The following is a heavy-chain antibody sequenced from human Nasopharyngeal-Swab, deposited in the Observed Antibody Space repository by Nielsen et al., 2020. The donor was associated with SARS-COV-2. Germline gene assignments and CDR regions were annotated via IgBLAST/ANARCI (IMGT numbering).Heavy chain of an antibody. CDR3: ARGPGSIVLMVYATTTYYYYGMDV. CDR1: GFTFSNYL. J-gene: IGHJ6*02. D-gene: IGHD2-8*01. CDR2: IKQDGSEK. V-gene: IGHV3-7*03. Sequence: GESLKLSCASSGFTFSNYLMSWVRQAPGKGLEWVANIKQDGSEKYYVDSVKGRFTISRDNAKNSLYLQMNSLRAEDTALYYCARGPGSIVLMVYATTTYYYYGMDVWGQGTTVTVSS.